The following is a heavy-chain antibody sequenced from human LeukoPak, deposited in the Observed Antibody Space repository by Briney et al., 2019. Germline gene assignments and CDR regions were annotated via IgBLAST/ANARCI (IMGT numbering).Heavy chain of an antibody. CDR3: ARGSSDIVVVPAALDYYYYMDV. J-gene: IGHJ6*03. V-gene: IGHV1-8*01. CDR2: MNPNSGNT. Sequence: ASVKVSCKASGYTFTSYDINWVRQATGQGLEWMGWMNPNSGNTGYAQKFQGRVTMTRNTSIITAYMELSSLRSEDTAVYYCARGSSDIVVVPAALDYYYYMDVWGKGTTVTISS. CDR1: GYTFTSYD. D-gene: IGHD2-2*01.